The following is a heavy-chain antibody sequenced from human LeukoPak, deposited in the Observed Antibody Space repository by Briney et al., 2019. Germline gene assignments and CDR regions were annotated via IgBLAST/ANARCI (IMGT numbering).Heavy chain of an antibody. CDR2: IRCDGSNK. Sequence: GGSLRLSCAASGFTFSSYGMHWVRQAPGKGVEWVAFIRCDGSNKYYADSVKGRFTISRDNSKNTLYLQMNSLRAEDTAVYYCARDNYYDSSGYLDYWGQGTLVTASS. CDR1: GFTFSSYG. CDR3: ARDNYYDSSGYLDY. V-gene: IGHV3-30*02. D-gene: IGHD3-22*01. J-gene: IGHJ4*02.